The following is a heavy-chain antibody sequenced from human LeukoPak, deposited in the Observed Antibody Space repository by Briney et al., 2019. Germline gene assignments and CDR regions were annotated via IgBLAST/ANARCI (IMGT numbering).Heavy chain of an antibody. CDR2: ISSSSSTI. D-gene: IGHD3-16*01. CDR1: GFTFGSYS. J-gene: IGHJ3*02. V-gene: IGHV3-48*01. CDR3: ARGRGGAFDI. Sequence: GGSLRLSCAASGFTFGSYSMNWVRQAPGKGLEWVSYISSSSSTIYYADSVKGRFTISRDNAKNSLYLQMNSLRAEDTAVYYCARGRGGAFDIWGRGTMVTVSS.